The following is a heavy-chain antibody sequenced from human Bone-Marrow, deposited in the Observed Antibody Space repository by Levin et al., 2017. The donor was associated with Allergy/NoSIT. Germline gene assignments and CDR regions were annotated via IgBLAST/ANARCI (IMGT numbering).Heavy chain of an antibody. CDR3: ARDRHLTYNSFTPYYYFGMEV. CDR2: IDTSHTTI. D-gene: IGHD1-1*01. CDR1: GFSFSSYS. J-gene: IGHJ6*02. Sequence: GESLKISCAASGFSFSSYSMNWVRQAPGKGLEWISHIDTSHTTIYYADSVKGRFTISRDNAQKSLYLQLTSLRAEDTAVYYCARDRHLTYNSFTPYYYFGMEVWGQGTTVTVSS. V-gene: IGHV3-48*01.